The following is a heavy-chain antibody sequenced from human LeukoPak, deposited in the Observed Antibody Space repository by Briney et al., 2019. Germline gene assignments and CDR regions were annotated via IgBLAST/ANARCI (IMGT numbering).Heavy chain of an antibody. J-gene: IGHJ4*02. CDR1: AGSITTHY. CDR2: ITYSGTT. CDR3: ARDRAYCSGGSCYPKRGNQFDC. V-gene: IGHV4-59*11. D-gene: IGHD2-15*01. Sequence: SETLSLTCTVSAGSITTHYWSWIRQSPGKGLEWIGYITYSGTTTYNPSLKSRVTISVDTSKNKFSLNLSSVTAADTAVYYCARDRAYCSGGSCYPKRGNQFDCWGQGTLVTVSS.